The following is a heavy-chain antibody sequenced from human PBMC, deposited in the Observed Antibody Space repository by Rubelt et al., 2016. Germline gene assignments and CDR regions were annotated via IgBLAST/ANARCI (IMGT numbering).Heavy chain of an antibody. D-gene: IGHD3-3*01. V-gene: IGHV1-46*01. CDR3: ARSPRYDFEDNWFDP. Sequence: QVQLVQSGAEVKKPGASVKVSCKASGYTFTSYYMHGVRQAPGQGLEWMGIINHSGGSTSYAQKCQGRGTMTRDTSTSTVYMELSSLRSEDTAVYYCARSPRYDFEDNWFDPWGQGTLVTVSS. CDR1: GYTFTSYY. CDR2: INHSGGST. J-gene: IGHJ5*02.